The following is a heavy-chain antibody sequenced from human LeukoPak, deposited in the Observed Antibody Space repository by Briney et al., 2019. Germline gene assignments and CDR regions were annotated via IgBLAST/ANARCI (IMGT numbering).Heavy chain of an antibody. Sequence: GGSLRLSCAASGFTFSSYDMRWVRQAPGTGLDGVAFIRYDGSNKYYGDSVKGRFTISRDNSKNTLYLQMNSLRAEDTAVYYCAKDSHWILFDDWGQGTLVTVSS. D-gene: IGHD2-2*03. CDR3: AKDSHWILFDD. CDR1: GFTFSSYD. CDR2: IRYDGSNK. J-gene: IGHJ4*02. V-gene: IGHV3-30*02.